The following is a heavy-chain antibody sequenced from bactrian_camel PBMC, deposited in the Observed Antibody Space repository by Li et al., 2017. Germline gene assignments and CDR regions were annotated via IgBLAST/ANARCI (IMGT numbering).Heavy chain of an antibody. V-gene: IGHV3S28*01. CDR1: GYTTRTYC. J-gene: IGHJ4*01. CDR2: IFTNAGSI. Sequence: LVESGGGLVQRGGSLRLSCAASGYTTRTYCLGWFRQAPGKEREVVASIFTNAGSIAYADSVRGRFTISQDNAENTLYLYLQMNSLEPEDTAMYYCAAGTRIIVGDYCDGITNWGQGTQVTVS. D-gene: IGHD4*01. CDR3: AAGTRIIVGDYCDGITN.